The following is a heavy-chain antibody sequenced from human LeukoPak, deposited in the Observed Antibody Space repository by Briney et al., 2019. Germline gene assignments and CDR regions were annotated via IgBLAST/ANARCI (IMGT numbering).Heavy chain of an antibody. D-gene: IGHD2-15*01. Sequence: PSETLSLTCAVYGGSLSGYYWSWIRQPPGKGLEWIGEINHSGSTNYNPSLKSRVTISIDTSKNQFSLKVSSVTAADTAVYYCANSLGYCSGGSCYSEYNYLDPWGQGNPGHRLL. J-gene: IGHJ5*02. CDR2: INHSGST. CDR3: ANSLGYCSGGSCYSEYNYLDP. V-gene: IGHV4-34*01. CDR1: GGSLSGYY.